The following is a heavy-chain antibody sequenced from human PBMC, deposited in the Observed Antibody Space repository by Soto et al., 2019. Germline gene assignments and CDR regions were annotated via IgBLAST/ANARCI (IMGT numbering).Heavy chain of an antibody. CDR1: GFTFGDFW. V-gene: IGHV3-7*01. CDR2: IKEDGSEK. J-gene: IGHJ6*02. D-gene: IGHD2-2*01. CDR3: ARDLGRTAAGYYYYDAMDV. Sequence: GGSLRLSCAASGFTFGDFWMNWVRQAPGKGLEWVANIKEDGSEKYFLDSVKGRFTISRDNAKNSLYLQINSLRAEDTGVYYCARDLGRTAAGYYYYDAMDVWGQGTTVTVSS.